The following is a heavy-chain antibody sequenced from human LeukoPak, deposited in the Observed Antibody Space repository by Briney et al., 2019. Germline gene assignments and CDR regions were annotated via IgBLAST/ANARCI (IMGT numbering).Heavy chain of an antibody. CDR2: ISAYNGNT. D-gene: IGHD2-2*01. CDR3: ARDHGFSSSTSFFDP. Sequence: ASVKVSCKASGGTFSSYGISWVRQAPGQGLEWMGWISAYNGNTNYAQKLQGRVTMTTDTSTSTAYMELRSLRSDDTAVYYCARDHGFSSSTSFFDPWGQGTLVTVSS. V-gene: IGHV1-18*01. J-gene: IGHJ5*02. CDR1: GGTFSSYG.